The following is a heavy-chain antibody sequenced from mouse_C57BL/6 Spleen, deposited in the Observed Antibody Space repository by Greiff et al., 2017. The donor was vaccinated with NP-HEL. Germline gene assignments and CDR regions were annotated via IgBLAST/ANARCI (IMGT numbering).Heavy chain of an antibody. V-gene: IGHV2-6*01. CDR2: IWGVGST. CDR3: DAGGLPYYAMDY. Sequence: QLKESGPGLVAPSQSLSITCTVSGFSLTSYGVDWVRQSPGTGLEWLGVIWGVGSTNYNSALKSILSISKDNSKSQVFLKMNSLQTNDTAMDYCDAGGLPYYAMDYWGQGTSVTVSS. CDR1: GFSLTSYG. J-gene: IGHJ4*01. D-gene: IGHD2-2*01.